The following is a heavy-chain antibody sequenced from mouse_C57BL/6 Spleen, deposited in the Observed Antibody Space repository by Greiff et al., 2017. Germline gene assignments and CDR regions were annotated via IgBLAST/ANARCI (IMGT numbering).Heavy chain of an antibody. CDR2: LNPSGGYT. V-gene: IGHV1-7*01. Sequence: QVQLQQSGAELAKPGASVKLSCKASGYTFTSYWMHWVKQRPGQGLEWIGYLNPSGGYTKYNQKFKDKATLTADKSSSTAYMQLSSLTYEDSAVYYCERLVATMVTTRGFDYWGQGTTLTVAS. CDR1: GYTFTSYW. D-gene: IGHD2-2*01. CDR3: ERLVATMVTTRGFDY. J-gene: IGHJ2*01.